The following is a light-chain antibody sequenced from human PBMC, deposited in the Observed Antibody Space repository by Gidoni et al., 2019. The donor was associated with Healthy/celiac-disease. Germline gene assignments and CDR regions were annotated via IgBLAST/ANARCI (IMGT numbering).Light chain of an antibody. CDR1: SSDVGGYNY. CDR3: CSPLV. J-gene: IGLJ3*02. V-gene: IGLV2-11*01. Sequence: QSALTQPRSVSGSPGQSVTLSCTGTSSDVGGYNYVSWYQQHPGKAPKLMIYDVSKRPSGVPDRFSGSKSGNTASLTISGLQAEDEADYYCCSPLVFGGGTKLTVL. CDR2: DVS.